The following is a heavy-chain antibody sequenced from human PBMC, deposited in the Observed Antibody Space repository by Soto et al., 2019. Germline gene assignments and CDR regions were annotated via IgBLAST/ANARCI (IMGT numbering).Heavy chain of an antibody. CDR3: XXXXXXXTXXFXX. CDR1: GFAFSNFW. Sequence: PGGSLRLSCAASGFAFSNFWMSWVRQVPGKGLQWVAIIQQEGNEKYYVDSVKGRFTISRDNTKNSLYLQMNSLRAEDKAVYYXXXXXXXXTXXFXXXGQG. V-gene: IGHV3-7*05. J-gene: IGHJ3*01. CDR2: IQQEGNEK.